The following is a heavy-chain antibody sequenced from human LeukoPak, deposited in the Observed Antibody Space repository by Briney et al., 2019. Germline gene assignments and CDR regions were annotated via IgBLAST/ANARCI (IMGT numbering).Heavy chain of an antibody. J-gene: IGHJ4*02. CDR3: ARDRSLIHFDY. CDR1: GFTFNNYW. Sequence: PGGSLRLSCAASGFTFNNYWMNWVRQAPGKGLEWVSSISSSSSYIYYADSVKGRFTISRDNAKNSLYLQMNSLRAEDTAVYYCARDRSLIHFDYWGQGTLVTVSS. CDR2: ISSSSSYI. V-gene: IGHV3-21*01.